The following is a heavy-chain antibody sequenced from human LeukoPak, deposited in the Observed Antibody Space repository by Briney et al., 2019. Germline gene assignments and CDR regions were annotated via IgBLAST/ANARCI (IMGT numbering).Heavy chain of an antibody. Sequence: SVRVSCKTSDYTFTSFGISWVRQAPGQGLEWMGWISVYNGNTNYAQKLQGRVTMTTDTSTSTAYMELRSLRSDDTAVYYCARGSGWTEPFDYWGQGTLVTVSS. V-gene: IGHV1-18*01. CDR3: ARGSGWTEPFDY. D-gene: IGHD6-19*01. CDR2: ISVYNGNT. CDR1: DYTFTSFG. J-gene: IGHJ4*02.